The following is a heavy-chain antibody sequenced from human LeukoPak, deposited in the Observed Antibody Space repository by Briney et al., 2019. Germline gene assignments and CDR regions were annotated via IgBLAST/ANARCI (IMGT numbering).Heavy chain of an antibody. CDR1: GFTFSNYS. CDR2: ITSSSTV. Sequence: PGGSLRLSCAASGFTFSNYSMNWVRQAPGKGLEWVSYITSSSTVYYAGSVKGRFTISRDNAKNSLFLQMNSLRAEDTAVYYCARDYCSGPKCYFIDYWGQGALVTVSP. V-gene: IGHV3-48*04. J-gene: IGHJ4*02. D-gene: IGHD2-15*01. CDR3: ARDYCSGPKCYFIDY.